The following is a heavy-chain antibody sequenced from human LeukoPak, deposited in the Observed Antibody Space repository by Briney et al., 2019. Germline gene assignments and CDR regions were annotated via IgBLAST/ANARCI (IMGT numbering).Heavy chain of an antibody. CDR1: GYTFTSYG. CDR2: ISAYNGNT. J-gene: IGHJ6*02. D-gene: IGHD2-21*02. V-gene: IGHV1-18*01. CDR3: ARDRAHIVVVTALYYYYGMDV. Sequence: ASVNVSCKASGYTFTSYGISWVRQAPGQGLEWMGWISAYNGNTNYAQKLQGRVTMTTDTSTSTAYMELRSLRSDDTAVYYCARDRAHIVVVTALYYYYGMDVWGQGTTVTVSS.